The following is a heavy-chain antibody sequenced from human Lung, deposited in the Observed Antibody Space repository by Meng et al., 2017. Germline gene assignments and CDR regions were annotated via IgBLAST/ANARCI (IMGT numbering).Heavy chain of an antibody. CDR3: ARGSITMVRGVSVFDP. Sequence: VQLQESGPGLVKPSGTLSLTCPVSGGSSSSSNWWSWVRQPPGKGLEWIGEIYHSGSTNYNPSLKSRVTIAVDKSKNQFSLKLSSVTAADTAVYYCARGSITMVRGVSVFDPWGQGTLVTVSS. J-gene: IGHJ5*02. CDR2: IYHSGST. D-gene: IGHD3-10*01. V-gene: IGHV4-4*02. CDR1: GGSSSSSNW.